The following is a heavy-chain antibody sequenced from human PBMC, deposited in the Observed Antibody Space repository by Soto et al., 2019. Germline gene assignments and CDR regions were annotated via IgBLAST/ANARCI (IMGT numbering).Heavy chain of an antibody. V-gene: IGHV3-7*03. CDR1: GFTFSSYW. Sequence: PGGSLRLSCTASGFTFSSYWMSWVRQAPGKGLEWVANIKQDGSEKYYVDSVKGRFTISRDNAKNSLYLQMNSLRAEDTAVYYCARAASSGCLDYWGRGTLVTVSS. J-gene: IGHJ4*02. CDR3: ARAASSGCLDY. D-gene: IGHD6-19*01. CDR2: IKQDGSEK.